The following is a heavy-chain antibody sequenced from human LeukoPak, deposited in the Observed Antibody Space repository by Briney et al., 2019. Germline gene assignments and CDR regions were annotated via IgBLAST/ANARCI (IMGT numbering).Heavy chain of an antibody. CDR1: GFTFSSYG. D-gene: IGHD3-10*01. CDR3: ANHEAGSRSGSYYHNWFDP. V-gene: IGHV3-30*18. Sequence: GRSLRLSCAASGFTFSSYGMHWVRQAPGKGLEWVAVMSYDGSNKYYADSVKGRFTISRDNSKNTLYLQMNSLRPENTAVYYCANHEAGSRSGSYYHNWFDPWGQGTLVTVSS. J-gene: IGHJ5*02. CDR2: MSYDGSNK.